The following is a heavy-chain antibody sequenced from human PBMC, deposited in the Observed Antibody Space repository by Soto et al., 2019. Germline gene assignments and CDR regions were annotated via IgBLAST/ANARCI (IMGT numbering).Heavy chain of an antibody. Sequence: QVQLVQSGAEVKKPGSSVKVSCKASGGTFSSYAISWVRQAPGQGLEWMGGIVPIFGTGNYAQKFQGRVTITAEDTTSTAHMEMRSLISEETAVYYCTPHVPAAGYCYAMDVWGQGTTVTVSS. D-gene: IGHD2-2*01. V-gene: IGHV1-69*12. CDR2: IVPIFGTG. J-gene: IGHJ6*02. CDR1: GGTFSSYA. CDR3: TPHVPAAGYCYAMDV.